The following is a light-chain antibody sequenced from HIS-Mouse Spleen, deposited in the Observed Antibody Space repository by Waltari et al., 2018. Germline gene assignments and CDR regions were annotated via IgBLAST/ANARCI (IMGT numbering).Light chain of an antibody. CDR2: EDS. CDR3: YSTDSSGNHRRV. Sequence: SYELTQPPPVSVSPGQTARITCSGDALPKKYAYWSQQKSGQAPVLVIYEDSKRPSGIPERFSGSSSGTMATLTISGAQVEDEADYYCYSTDSSGNHRRVFGGGTKLTVL. V-gene: IGLV3-10*01. J-gene: IGLJ3*02. CDR1: ALPKKY.